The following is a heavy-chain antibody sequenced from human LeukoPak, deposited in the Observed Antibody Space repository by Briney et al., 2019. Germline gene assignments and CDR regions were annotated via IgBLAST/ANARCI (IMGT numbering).Heavy chain of an antibody. Sequence: ASVKVSCKASGYTFTSYGISWVRQAPGQGLEWMGGIIPIFGTANYAQKFQGRVTITADKSTSTAYMELRSLRSDDTAVYYCARDRAYTKGAGGYWGQGTLVTVSS. CDR2: IIPIFGTA. J-gene: IGHJ4*02. CDR3: ARDRAYTKGAGGY. CDR1: GYTFTSYG. D-gene: IGHD3-16*01. V-gene: IGHV1-69*06.